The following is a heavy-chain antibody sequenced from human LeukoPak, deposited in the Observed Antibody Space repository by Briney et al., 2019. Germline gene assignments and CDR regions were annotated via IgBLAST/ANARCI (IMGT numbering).Heavy chain of an antibody. Sequence: GGSLRLSCAASGFTFSSYAMSWVCQAPGKGLEWVSAISGSGGSTYYADSVKGRFTISRNNSKNTMYLQMNSLRAEDTAVYYCAKDNSLPCSSSWPDAFDIWGQGTMVTVSS. CDR1: GFTFSSYA. CDR2: ISGSGGST. CDR3: AKDNSLPCSSSWPDAFDI. V-gene: IGHV3-23*01. D-gene: IGHD6-13*01. J-gene: IGHJ3*02.